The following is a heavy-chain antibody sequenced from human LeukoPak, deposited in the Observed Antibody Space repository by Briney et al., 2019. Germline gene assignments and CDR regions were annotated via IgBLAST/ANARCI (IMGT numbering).Heavy chain of an antibody. Sequence: SETLSLTCAVSGYSISSGYYWGWIRQPPGKGLEWIGSFYHSGSTYYNAPLNSRVTISVDTSKNQFSLKLTSVTAAETAVYYCARGPNWNYFQHWGQGTLVTVSS. V-gene: IGHV4-38-2*01. CDR2: FYHSGST. CDR1: GYSISSGYY. CDR3: ARGPNWNYFQH. J-gene: IGHJ1*01. D-gene: IGHD1-20*01.